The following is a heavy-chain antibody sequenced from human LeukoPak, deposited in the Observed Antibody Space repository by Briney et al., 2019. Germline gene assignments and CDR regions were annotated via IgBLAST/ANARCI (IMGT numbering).Heavy chain of an antibody. CDR2: IYHSGST. CDR1: GGSISSGGYY. D-gene: IGHD4-23*01. J-gene: IGHJ6*03. V-gene: IGHV4-30-2*01. Sequence: SETLSLTCTVSGGSISSGGYYWSWIRQPPGKGLEWIGYIYHSGSTYYNPSLKSRVTISVDRSKNQFSLKLSSVTAADTAVYYCARGYSTVVTVYYYYYMDVWGKGTTVTVSS. CDR3: ARGYSTVVTVYYYYYMDV.